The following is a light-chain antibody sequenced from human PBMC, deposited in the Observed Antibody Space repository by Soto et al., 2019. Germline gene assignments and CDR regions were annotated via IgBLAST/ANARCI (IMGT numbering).Light chain of an antibody. CDR2: GAS. CDR3: QQYGSSPFA. CDR1: QSFSSSY. Sequence: EIVLTQSPGTLSLSPGERATLSCRASQSFSSSYLAWYQQKPGQAPRLLIYGASRRATGIPDGFSGSGSGTDFSLTISRLEPEDFAVYYCQQYGSSPFAFGPGTKVDIK. V-gene: IGKV3-20*01. J-gene: IGKJ3*01.